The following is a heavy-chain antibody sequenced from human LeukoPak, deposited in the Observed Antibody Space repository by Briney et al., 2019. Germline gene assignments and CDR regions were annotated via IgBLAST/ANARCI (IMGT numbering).Heavy chain of an antibody. CDR1: GFTFDDYA. J-gene: IGHJ4*02. Sequence: PGGSLRLSCAASGFTFDDYAMHWVRQAPGKGLEWVSRISWNSGSIGYADSVKGRFTISRDNAKKSLYLQINSLRAEDTAFYYCTKDIRSSSLGYFDYWGQGTLVTVSS. CDR2: ISWNSGSI. D-gene: IGHD6-13*01. CDR3: TKDIRSSSLGYFDY. V-gene: IGHV3-9*01.